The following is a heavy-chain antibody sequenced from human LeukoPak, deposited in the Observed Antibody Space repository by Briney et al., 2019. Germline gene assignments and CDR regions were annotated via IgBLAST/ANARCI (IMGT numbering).Heavy chain of an antibody. V-gene: IGHV4-59*01. Sequence: KSSETLSLTCTVSGGSISSYYWSWIRQPPGKGLEWIGYIYHSGSTNYNPSLKSRVTIPVDTSKNQFSLKLSSVTAADTAVYYCATQWLDSGGMDVWGQGTTVTVSS. CDR2: IYHSGST. J-gene: IGHJ6*02. CDR1: GGSISSYY. D-gene: IGHD6-19*01. CDR3: ATQWLDSGGMDV.